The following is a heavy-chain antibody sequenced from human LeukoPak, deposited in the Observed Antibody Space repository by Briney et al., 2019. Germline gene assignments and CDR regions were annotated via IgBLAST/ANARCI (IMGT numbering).Heavy chain of an antibody. V-gene: IGHV1-24*01. Sequence: ASVKVSCKVSGYTLTELSMHWVRQAPGKPLEWMGVFDPEDGETIYAQKFHARVTMTRDTSISTAYMELRRLRSDDTAVYYCARQYCSGGSCYKLYYYYGMDVWGQGTTVTVSS. J-gene: IGHJ6*02. CDR3: ARQYCSGGSCYKLYYYYGMDV. CDR1: GYTLTELS. D-gene: IGHD2-15*01. CDR2: FDPEDGET.